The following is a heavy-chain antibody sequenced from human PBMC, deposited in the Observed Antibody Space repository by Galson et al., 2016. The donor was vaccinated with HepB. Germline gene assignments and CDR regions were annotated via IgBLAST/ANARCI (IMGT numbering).Heavy chain of an antibody. V-gene: IGHV3-23*01. D-gene: IGHD4-11*01. CDR3: AKEMTTVQSFGMDV. Sequence: MSWVRQAPGKGLEWVSVISGSGGSTYYAASVKGRFTISRDNSKNTLYLQMNSLRADDTATYYCAKEMTTVQSFGMDVWGQGTPVTVSS. J-gene: IGHJ6*02. CDR2: ISGSGGST.